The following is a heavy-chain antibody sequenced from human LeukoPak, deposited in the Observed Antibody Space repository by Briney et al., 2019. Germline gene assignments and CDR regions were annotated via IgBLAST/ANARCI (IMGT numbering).Heavy chain of an antibody. CDR3: ARGGDYIWGTYRPFDY. D-gene: IGHD3-16*02. Sequence: SETLSLTCTVSGYSISSGYYWGWIRQSAGKGLEWIGRIYTNGSTNYNPSLKSRVTISVDTSKSQFSLKLNSVTAADTAVYYCARGGDYIWGTYRPFDYWGQGTLVTVSS. J-gene: IGHJ4*02. V-gene: IGHV4-61*02. CDR2: IYTNGST. CDR1: GYSISSGYY.